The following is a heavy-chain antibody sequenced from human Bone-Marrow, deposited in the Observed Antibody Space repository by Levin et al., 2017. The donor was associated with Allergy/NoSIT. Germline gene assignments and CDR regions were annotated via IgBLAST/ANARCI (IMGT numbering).Heavy chain of an antibody. CDR2: INHSGST. V-gene: IGHV4-34*01. D-gene: IGHD5-12*01. CDR1: GGSFSGYY. J-gene: IGHJ4*02. Sequence: SETLSLTCAVYGGSFSGYYWSWIRQPPGKGLEWIGEINHSGSTNYNPSLKSRVTISVDTSKNQFSLKLSSVTAADTAVYYCARWWIKYGNPGKFFDYWGQGTLVTVSS. CDR3: ARWWIKYGNPGKFFDY.